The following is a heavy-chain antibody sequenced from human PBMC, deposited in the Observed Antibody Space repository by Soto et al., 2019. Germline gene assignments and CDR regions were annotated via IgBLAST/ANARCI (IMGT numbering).Heavy chain of an antibody. Sequence: SETLSLTCAVYGGSFSGYYWSWIRQPPGKGLEWIGEINHSGSTNYNPSLKSRVTISVDTSKNQFSLKLSSVTAADTAVYYCARVRAAVTGTPYNWFDPWGQGTLVTVSS. J-gene: IGHJ5*02. CDR1: GGSFSGYY. D-gene: IGHD1-20*01. CDR2: INHSGST. CDR3: ARVRAAVTGTPYNWFDP. V-gene: IGHV4-34*01.